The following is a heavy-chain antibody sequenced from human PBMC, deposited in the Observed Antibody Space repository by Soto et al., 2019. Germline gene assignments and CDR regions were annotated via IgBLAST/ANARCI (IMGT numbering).Heavy chain of an antibody. CDR1: GDSISSGGYY. J-gene: IGHJ4*02. V-gene: IGHV4-31*03. CDR2: IYDNGGA. Sequence: SETLSLTCTVSGDSISSGGYYWSWIRQHPGKGLEWIGYIYDNGGAYYSPSLKGRVVISVDRSENQFSLRLSSVTAADTAVYYCARVKGGTTRRAFDSWGQGTLVTSPQ. D-gene: IGHD1-7*01. CDR3: ARVKGGTTRRAFDS.